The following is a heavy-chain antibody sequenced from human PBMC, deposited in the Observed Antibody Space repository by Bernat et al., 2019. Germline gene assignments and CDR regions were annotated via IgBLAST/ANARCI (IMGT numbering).Heavy chain of an antibody. Sequence: QVQLQQWGAGLLKPSETLSLTCAVYGGSFSGYYWSWIRQPPGKGLEWIGEINHSGSTNYNPSLKSRVTISVDTSKNQFSLKLSSVTAADTAVYYCARGGGLWFGESLNWFDPWGQGTLVTVSS. CDR2: INHSGST. J-gene: IGHJ5*02. CDR1: GGSFSGYY. D-gene: IGHD3-10*01. V-gene: IGHV4-34*01. CDR3: ARGGGLWFGESLNWFDP.